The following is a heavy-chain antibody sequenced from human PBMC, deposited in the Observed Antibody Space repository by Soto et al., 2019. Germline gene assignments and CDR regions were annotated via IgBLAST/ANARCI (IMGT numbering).Heavy chain of an antibody. CDR2: IYPGDSDT. Sequence: GESLKISCKGSGYTFSNCWIGWVRQMPGKGLEWMGIIYPGDSDTRYSPSFQGQVTISADKSISSAYLQWNSLKASDTAMYYCASSVYSHSWTYWGQGTLVTVSS. J-gene: IGHJ4*02. D-gene: IGHD5-18*01. CDR1: GYTFSNCW. CDR3: ASSVYSHSWTY. V-gene: IGHV5-51*01.